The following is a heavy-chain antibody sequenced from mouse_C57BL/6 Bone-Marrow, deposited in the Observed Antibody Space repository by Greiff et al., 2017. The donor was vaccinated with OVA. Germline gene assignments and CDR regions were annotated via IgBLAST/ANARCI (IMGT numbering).Heavy chain of an antibody. CDR3: ARKHWYFDV. J-gene: IGHJ1*03. CDR2: IDPSDSYT. V-gene: IGHV1-69*01. Sequence: VQLQQPGAELVKPGASVKVSCKASGYTFTSYWMHWVKQRPGQGLEWIGEIDPSDSYTNYNQKFKGKSTLTVDKSSSTAYMQLSSLTSEDSAVYYCARKHWYFDVWGTGTTVTVSS. CDR1: GYTFTSYW.